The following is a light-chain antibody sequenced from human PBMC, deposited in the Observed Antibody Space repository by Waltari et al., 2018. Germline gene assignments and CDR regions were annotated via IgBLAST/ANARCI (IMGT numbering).Light chain of an antibody. Sequence: EIVLTQSPGTLSLSPGERATISCRASQSVSSSYLAWYQQKPGQAPRLLIYGASSRATGIPDRFSGSGSGTDFTLTISRLEPEDIAVYYCQQYGSSPYTFGQGTKVEIK. CDR3: QQYGSSPYT. J-gene: IGKJ2*01. CDR1: QSVSSSY. V-gene: IGKV3-20*01. CDR2: GAS.